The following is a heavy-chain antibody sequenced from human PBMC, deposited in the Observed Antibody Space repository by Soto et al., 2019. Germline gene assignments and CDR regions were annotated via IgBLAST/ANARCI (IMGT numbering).Heavy chain of an antibody. V-gene: IGHV3-30*18. CDR1: GFTFGSYG. D-gene: IGHD3-22*01. Sequence: MRLSCAASGFTFGSYGMHWVRQAPGKGLEWVAGISYDGSKKYYGESVKGRFTISSDNSKNTLYLQMNSLRVEDTAVYYCAKAIENYSTGYYKPFYYFGVDVWGQGTTVTVSS. CDR2: ISYDGSKK. CDR3: AKAIENYSTGYYKPFYYFGVDV. J-gene: IGHJ6*02.